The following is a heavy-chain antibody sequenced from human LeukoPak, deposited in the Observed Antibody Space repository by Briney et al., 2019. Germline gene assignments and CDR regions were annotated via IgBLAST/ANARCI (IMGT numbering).Heavy chain of an antibody. CDR2: IYYSGST. V-gene: IGHV4-31*03. CDR3: AGGAFIIGQYAFDI. CDR1: GGSISSGGYY. Sequence: PSETLSLTCTVSGGSISSGGYYWSWIRQHPGKGLEWIGYIYYSGSTYYNPSLKSRVTISVDRSKNQFSLKLSSVTAADTAVYYCAGGAFIIGQYAFDIWGQGTMVTVSS. J-gene: IGHJ3*02. D-gene: IGHD1-14*01.